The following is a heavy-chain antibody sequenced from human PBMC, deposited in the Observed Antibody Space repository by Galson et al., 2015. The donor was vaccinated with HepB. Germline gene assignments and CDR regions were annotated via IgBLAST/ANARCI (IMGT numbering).Heavy chain of an antibody. Sequence: SLRLSCAVSGFTFSDYAMHWVRQAPGKGLQWVAVISYDGANRFYGDSVEGRFTISRDNSKNTLFLQMNSLRADDTAVYYCARDLRYYDSSGYSYGGGFDIWGQGTMVTVSS. CDR3: ARDLRYYDSSGYSYGGGFDI. J-gene: IGHJ3*02. D-gene: IGHD3-22*01. CDR1: GFTFSDYA. V-gene: IGHV3-30*04. CDR2: ISYDGANR.